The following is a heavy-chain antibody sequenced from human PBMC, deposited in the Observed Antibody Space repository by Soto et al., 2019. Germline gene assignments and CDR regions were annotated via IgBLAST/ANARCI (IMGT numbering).Heavy chain of an antibody. V-gene: IGHV5-51*01. Sequence: VDSLKISCKFSGYNFFSYWMFLVLQMPGKGLEWMGIIYPGDSDVRNSPSFQGQVNFSADKSISTAYLQWSSLKASDTAMYYCERREYNYYDDLKEYLEPWGKGKLVPV. CDR2: IYPGDSDV. CDR1: GYNFFSYW. J-gene: IGHJ5*02. D-gene: IGHD5-18*01. CDR3: ERREYNYYDDLKEYLEP.